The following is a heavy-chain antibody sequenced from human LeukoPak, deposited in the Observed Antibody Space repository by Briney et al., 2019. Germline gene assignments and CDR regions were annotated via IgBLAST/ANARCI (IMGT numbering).Heavy chain of an antibody. Sequence: SVKVSCKASGGTFSSYAISWVRQAPGQGLEWMGRIIPIRGIANYAQKFQGRVTITADKSTSTAYMELSSLRSEDTAVYYCARGRYSYGYAWYFDLWGRGTLVTVSS. CDR1: GGTFSSYA. CDR2: IIPIRGIA. D-gene: IGHD5-18*01. J-gene: IGHJ2*01. CDR3: ARGRYSYGYAWYFDL. V-gene: IGHV1-69*04.